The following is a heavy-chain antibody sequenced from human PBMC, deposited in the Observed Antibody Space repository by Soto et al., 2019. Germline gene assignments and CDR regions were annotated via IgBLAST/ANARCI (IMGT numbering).Heavy chain of an antibody. V-gene: IGHV4-59*01. CDR2: IYYSGST. CDR3: ARVSSGWYGRETPYYYYGMDV. D-gene: IGHD6-19*01. J-gene: IGHJ6*02. CDR1: GGSISSYY. Sequence: SETLSLTCTVSGGSISSYYWSWIRQPPGKGLEWIGYIYYSGSTNYNPSLKSRVTISVDTSKNQFSLKLSSVTAADTAVYYCARVSSGWYGRETPYYYYGMDVWGQGTTVTVSS.